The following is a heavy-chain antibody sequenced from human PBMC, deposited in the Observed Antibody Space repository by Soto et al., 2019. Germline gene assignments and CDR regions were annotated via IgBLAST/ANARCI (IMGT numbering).Heavy chain of an antibody. D-gene: IGHD3-9*01. CDR2: IYYSGST. CDR3: ARERRGYDILTGYRYYYGMDV. CDR1: GGSISSGGYY. J-gene: IGHJ6*02. V-gene: IGHV4-31*03. Sequence: SETLSLTCTVSGGSISSGGYYWSWIRQHPGKGLEWIGYIYYSGSTYYNPSLKSRVTISVDTSKNQFSLKLSSVTAADTAVYYCARERRGYDILTGYRYYYGMDVWGQGTTVTVSS.